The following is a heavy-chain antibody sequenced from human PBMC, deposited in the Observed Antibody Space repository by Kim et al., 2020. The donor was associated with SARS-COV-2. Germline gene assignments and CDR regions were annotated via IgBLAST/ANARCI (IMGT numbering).Heavy chain of an antibody. D-gene: IGHD5-12*01. CDR3: ARDGCGYDYAFDY. Sequence: YADHGKGRFTISRDNAKNSLYLQMNSLRAEDTAVYCCARDGCGYDYAFDYWGQGTLVTVSS. V-gene: IGHV3-11*01. J-gene: IGHJ4*02.